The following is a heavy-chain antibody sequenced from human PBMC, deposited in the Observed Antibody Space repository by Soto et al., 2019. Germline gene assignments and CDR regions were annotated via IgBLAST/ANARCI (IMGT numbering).Heavy chain of an antibody. D-gene: IGHD3-10*01. CDR1: GGSISSYY. J-gene: IGHJ6*02. V-gene: IGHV4-4*07. CDR2: IYTSGST. CDR3: ARESFEGWFGELGIGYYGMDV. Sequence: NPSETLSLTCTVSGGSISSYYWSWIRQPAGKGLEWIGRIYTSGSTNYNPSLKSRVTMSVDTSKNQFSLKLSSVTAADTAVYYCARESFEGWFGELGIGYYGMDVWGRGTTVTVSS.